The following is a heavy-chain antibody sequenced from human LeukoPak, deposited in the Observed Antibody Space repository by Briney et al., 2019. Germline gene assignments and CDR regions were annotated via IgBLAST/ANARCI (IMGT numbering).Heavy chain of an antibody. CDR2: IYYSGST. CDR1: GGSISSYY. Sequence: SETLSLTCTVSGGSISSYYWSWIRQPPGKGLEWIGYIYYSGSTNYNPSPKSRVTISVDTSKNQFSLKLSSVTAADTAVYYCARGDYHYGMDVWGQGTTVTVSS. V-gene: IGHV4-59*08. CDR3: ARGDYHYGMDV. J-gene: IGHJ6*02.